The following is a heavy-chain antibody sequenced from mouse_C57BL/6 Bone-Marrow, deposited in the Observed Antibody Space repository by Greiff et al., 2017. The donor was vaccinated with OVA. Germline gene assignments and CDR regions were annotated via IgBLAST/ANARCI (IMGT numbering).Heavy chain of an antibody. D-gene: IGHD2-5*01. J-gene: IGHJ2*01. Sequence: QVQLKQSGAELARPGASVKLSCKASGYTFTSYGVSWVKQRTGQGLEWIGEIYPRSGNTYYNEKFKGKATLTADKSSSTAYMELRSLTSEDSAVYFCARSYSNYEDYWGQGTTLTVSS. CDR2: IYPRSGNT. CDR1: GYTFTSYG. CDR3: ARSYSNYEDY. V-gene: IGHV1-81*01.